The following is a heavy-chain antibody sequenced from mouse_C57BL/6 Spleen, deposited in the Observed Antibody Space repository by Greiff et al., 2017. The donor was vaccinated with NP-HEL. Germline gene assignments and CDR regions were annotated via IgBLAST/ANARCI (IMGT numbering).Heavy chain of an antibody. CDR2: ISSGSSTI. CDR1: GFTFSDYG. CDR3: ARESYYDYDEGGFDY. V-gene: IGHV5-17*01. D-gene: IGHD2-4*01. J-gene: IGHJ2*01. Sequence: EVKLMESGGGLVKPGGSLKLSCAASGFTFSDYGMHWVRQAPEKGLEWVAYISSGSSTIYYADTVKGRFTISRDNAKNTLFLQMTSLRSEDTAMYYCARESYYDYDEGGFDYWGQGTTLTVSS.